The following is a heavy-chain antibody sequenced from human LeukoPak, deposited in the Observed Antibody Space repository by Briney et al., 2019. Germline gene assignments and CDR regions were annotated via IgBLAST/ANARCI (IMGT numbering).Heavy chain of an antibody. D-gene: IGHD1-26*01. CDR3: ARMELAGGDDF. CDR1: GDSISSGADY. V-gene: IGHV4-31*03. CDR2: IYYSGST. Sequence: SETLSLTRTVSGDSISSGADYWSWIRQHPGNGPEWIGYIYYSGSTYYNPSLKSRATISLDTSQNQLSLKLSSVTAADTAVYYCARMELAGGDDFWGQGTLVTVSS. J-gene: IGHJ4*02.